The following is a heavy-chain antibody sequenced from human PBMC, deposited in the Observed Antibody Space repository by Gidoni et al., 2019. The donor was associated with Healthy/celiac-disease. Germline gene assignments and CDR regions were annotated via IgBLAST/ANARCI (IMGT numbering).Heavy chain of an antibody. J-gene: IGHJ4*02. D-gene: IGHD3-3*01. Sequence: GESIYGRFTISRDNSKNTLYLQMNSLRAEDTAVYYCAKDNPVWGGNSDYWGQGTLVTVSS. V-gene: IGHV3-23*02. CDR3: AKDNPVWGGNSDY.